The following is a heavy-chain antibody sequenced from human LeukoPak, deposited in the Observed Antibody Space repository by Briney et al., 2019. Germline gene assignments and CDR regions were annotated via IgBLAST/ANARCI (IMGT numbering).Heavy chain of an antibody. CDR2: INPNNGDT. D-gene: IGHD2/OR15-2a*01. CDR1: GYTFTGNF. J-gene: IGHJ4*02. V-gene: IGHV1-2*02. Sequence: ASVKVSCKTSGYTFTGNFMHWVRQAPGQGPEWMGWINPNNGDTNYAQKFQGRVTMTRVTSITTAYMEPSSLRSDDTAVYYCARTRGTHISMAYLDSWGQGTLVTVSS. CDR3: ARTRGTHISMAYLDS.